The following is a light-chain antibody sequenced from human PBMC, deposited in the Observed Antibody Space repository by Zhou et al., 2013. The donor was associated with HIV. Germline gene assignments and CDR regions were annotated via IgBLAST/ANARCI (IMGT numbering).Light chain of an antibody. CDR1: QSVSNS. CDR3: QQRSSWPIT. J-gene: IGKJ5*01. Sequence: IVLAQSPATLSLSPGERATLSCRVSQSVSNSVAWYQQKPGQAPRLLIYDASNRATGIPARFSGSGSGTDFTLTISSLEPEDFAVYYCQQRSSWPITFGQGTRLEIK. CDR2: DAS. V-gene: IGKV3-11*01.